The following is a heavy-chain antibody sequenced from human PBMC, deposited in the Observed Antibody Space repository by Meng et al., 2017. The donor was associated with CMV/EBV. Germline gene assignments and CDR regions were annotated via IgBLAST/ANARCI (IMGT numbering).Heavy chain of an antibody. Sequence: GESLKISCAASGFTFSTYWMSWVRQAPGKGLEWVATIKQDGSEKYYVDSVKGQFTISRDNAKNSLYLQMNSLRAEDTAVYYCARTLRTPDYWGQGTLVTVSS. CDR3: ARTLRTPDY. J-gene: IGHJ4*02. CDR1: GFTFSTYW. D-gene: IGHD5/OR15-5a*01. CDR2: IKQDGSEK. V-gene: IGHV3-7*01.